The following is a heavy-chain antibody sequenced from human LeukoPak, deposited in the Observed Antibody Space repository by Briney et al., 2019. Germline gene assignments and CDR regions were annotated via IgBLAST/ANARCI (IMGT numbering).Heavy chain of an antibody. CDR1: GGSFSGYY. CDR3: ARGYRPKNAFDI. CDR2: INHSGGT. D-gene: IGHD3-16*02. Sequence: SETLSLTCAVYGGSFSGYYWSWIRQPPGKGLEWIGEINHSGGTNYNPSLKSRVTISVDTSKNQFSLKLSSVTAADTAVYYCARGYRPKNAFDIWGQGTTVTVSS. J-gene: IGHJ3*02. V-gene: IGHV4-34*01.